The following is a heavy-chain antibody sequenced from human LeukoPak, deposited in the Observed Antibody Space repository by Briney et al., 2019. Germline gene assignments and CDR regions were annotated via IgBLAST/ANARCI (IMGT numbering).Heavy chain of an antibody. CDR2: IYSSGST. D-gene: IGHD2-15*01. Sequence: SETLSLTCTVSGGSINSYYWSWIRQPAGKGLEWVGRIYSSGSTNYNPSLKSRLTMSVDTSKNQFSLKLSSVAAEDTAIYYCARDTDCSGGSCQGPFDPWGQGTQVTVSS. CDR3: ARDTDCSGGSCQGPFDP. CDR1: GGSINSYY. J-gene: IGHJ5*02. V-gene: IGHV4-4*07.